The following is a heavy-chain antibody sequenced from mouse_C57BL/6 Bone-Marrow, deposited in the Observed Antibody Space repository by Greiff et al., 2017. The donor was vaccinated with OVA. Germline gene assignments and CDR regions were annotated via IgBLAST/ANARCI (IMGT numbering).Heavy chain of an antibody. J-gene: IGHJ2*01. CDR1: GYTFTSYW. D-gene: IGHD2-10*01. CDR2: IDPSDSYT. V-gene: IGHV1-69*01. Sequence: VKLMESGAELVMPGASVKLSCKASGYTFTSYWMHWVKQRPGQGLEWIGEIDPSDSYTNYNQKFKGKSTLTVDKSSSTAYMQLSSLTSEDSAVYYCARGGWPTTEDYWGQGTTLTVSS. CDR3: ARGGWPTTEDY.